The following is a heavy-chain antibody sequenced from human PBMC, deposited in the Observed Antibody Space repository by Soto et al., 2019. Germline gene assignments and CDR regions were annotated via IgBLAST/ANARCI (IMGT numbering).Heavy chain of an antibody. CDR3: ARERDGMDV. Sequence: QVQLVESGGGLVKPGGSLRLSCAASRFTFSDYYMSWIRQAPGKGLQWVSYTSGSSSYTNYADSVKGRFTISRDNAKNSLYLQMNSLRAEDTAVYYCARERDGMDVWGQGTTVTVSS. V-gene: IGHV3-11*05. J-gene: IGHJ6*02. CDR2: TSGSSSYT. CDR1: RFTFSDYY.